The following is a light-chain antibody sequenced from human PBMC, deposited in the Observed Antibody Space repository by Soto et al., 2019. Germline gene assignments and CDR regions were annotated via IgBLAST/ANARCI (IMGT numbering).Light chain of an antibody. Sequence: EIILTQSPATLSLSPGERATLSCRTSQSVNNYLAWYQQKPGQAPRLLIYDASSRATGIPARFSGSGSGTDFTLTISSLEPEDFAVYYCQQRSNWPLTFGGGTKVEIK. V-gene: IGKV3-11*01. CDR1: QSVNNY. CDR2: DAS. CDR3: QQRSNWPLT. J-gene: IGKJ4*01.